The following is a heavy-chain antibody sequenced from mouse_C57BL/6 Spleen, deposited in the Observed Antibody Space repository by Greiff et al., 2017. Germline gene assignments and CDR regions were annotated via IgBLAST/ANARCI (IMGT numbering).Heavy chain of an antibody. J-gene: IGHJ4*01. CDR1: GYTFTDYN. V-gene: IGHV1-18*01. D-gene: IGHD1-1*01. CDR3: ARRSLRSSYAMDY. CDR2: INPNNGGT. Sequence: EVKLVESGPELVKPGASVKIPCKASGYTFTDYNMDWVKQSHGKSLEWIGDINPNNGGTIYNQKFKGKATLTVDKSSSTAYMELRSLTSEDTAVXYCARRSLRSSYAMDYWGQGTSVTVSS.